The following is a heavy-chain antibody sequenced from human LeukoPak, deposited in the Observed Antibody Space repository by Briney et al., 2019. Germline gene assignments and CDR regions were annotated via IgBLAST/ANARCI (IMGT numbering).Heavy chain of an antibody. CDR1: GFTFSNYA. CDR3: VKGLGFYTYYSMDV. V-gene: IGHV3-64D*06. Sequence: PGGPLRLSCSASGFTFSNYAMHWVRQAPGKGLEYVSGMSSNGGSTYYADSVKGRFTISRDKSKNTLNLQMRSLRAGDTAVYYCVKGLGFYTYYSMDVWGQGTTVTVSS. J-gene: IGHJ6*02. D-gene: IGHD2/OR15-2a*01. CDR2: MSSNGGST.